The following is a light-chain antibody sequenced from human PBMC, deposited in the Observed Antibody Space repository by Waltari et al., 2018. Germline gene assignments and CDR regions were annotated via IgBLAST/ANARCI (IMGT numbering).Light chain of an antibody. J-gene: IGLJ3*02. CDR3: QTGGHGTWV. V-gene: IGLV4-69*01. CDR2: VNSDGSH. Sequence: QLVVPQSPSASASLGAAVKLTCTLSSGHSSNVIAWLQPQPEKGPRYLMKVNSDGSHSKGDEIPDRFSGSSSGAERYLTISNLQSEDEADYYCQTGGHGTWVFGGGTKLTVL. CDR1: SGHSSNV.